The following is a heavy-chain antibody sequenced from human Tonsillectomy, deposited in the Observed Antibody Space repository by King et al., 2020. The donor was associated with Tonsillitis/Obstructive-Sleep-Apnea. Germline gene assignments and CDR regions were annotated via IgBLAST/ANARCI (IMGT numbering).Heavy chain of an antibody. J-gene: IGHJ4*02. V-gene: IGHV3-73*01. Sequence: QLVQSGGGLVQPGGSLKLSCAASGFTFSDSTMHWVRQASGKGLEWVGRIRSKANSYATVYAASVKGRFTISRDDSKNTAYLQMNSLKTEDTAVYHCTTGYGDYWGQGTLVTVSS. D-gene: IGHD5-12*01. CDR2: IRSKANSYAT. CDR1: GFTFSDST. CDR3: TTGYGDY.